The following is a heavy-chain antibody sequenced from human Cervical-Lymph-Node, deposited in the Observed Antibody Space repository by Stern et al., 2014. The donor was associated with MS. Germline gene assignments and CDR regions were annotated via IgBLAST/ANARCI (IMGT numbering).Heavy chain of an antibody. J-gene: IGHJ4*02. CDR1: GFSLTARGMG. Sequence: QVTLKESGPTLVKPTQTLTLTCTFSGFSLTARGMGVGWIRQPPGKALEWLALIFWDDDQLSSPSLKNRLTITKDTSKNQVVLTMTNMDPADTATYFCARSTGSRFDRWGQGTRVTVSS. V-gene: IGHV2-5*02. CDR3: ARSTGSRFDR. CDR2: IFWDDDQ. D-gene: IGHD3-3*01.